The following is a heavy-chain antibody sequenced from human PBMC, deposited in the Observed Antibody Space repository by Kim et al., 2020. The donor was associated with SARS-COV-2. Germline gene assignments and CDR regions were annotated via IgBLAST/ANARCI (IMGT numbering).Heavy chain of an antibody. V-gene: IGHV1-18*01. Sequence: ASVKVSCRASGDIFTNYAFIWVRQAPGQGLEWMGWISAYSGHRNYNEKFQGRVAMSTDASTSTVYMELTSLSLDDTAVYYCARDRTNIWDGGYWGQGTPV. J-gene: IGHJ4*02. CDR2: ISAYSGHR. CDR3: ARDRTNIWDGGY. CDR1: GDIFTNYA. D-gene: IGHD2-2*01.